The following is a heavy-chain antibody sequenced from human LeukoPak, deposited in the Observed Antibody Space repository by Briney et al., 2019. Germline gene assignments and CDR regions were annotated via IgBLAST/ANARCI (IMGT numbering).Heavy chain of an antibody. D-gene: IGHD1-26*01. J-gene: IGHJ4*02. Sequence: RGSLRLSCAASGFTFSSYAMRWVRQAPGKGLEWVAVISYDGSNKYYADSVKGRFTISRDNSKNTLYLQMNSLRAEDTAVYYCARDRVGATDYFDYWGQGTLVTVSS. CDR3: ARDRVGATDYFDY. CDR1: GFTFSSYA. V-gene: IGHV3-30-3*01. CDR2: ISYDGSNK.